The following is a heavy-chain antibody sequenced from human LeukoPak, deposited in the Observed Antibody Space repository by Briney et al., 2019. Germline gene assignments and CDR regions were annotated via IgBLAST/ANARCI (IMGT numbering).Heavy chain of an antibody. D-gene: IGHD5-18*01. Sequence: GGSLRLPWEAPGSPFSDFARSWVRQAPEKGLDWVSVISGSAHKIRYADSVKGRFTISRDNSENTVYLQMNNLRAEDTALYYCAGRPTGYSSGYVYWGQGALVTVSS. J-gene: IGHJ4*02. V-gene: IGHV3-23*01. CDR3: AGRPTGYSSGYVY. CDR1: GSPFSDFA. CDR2: ISGSAHKI.